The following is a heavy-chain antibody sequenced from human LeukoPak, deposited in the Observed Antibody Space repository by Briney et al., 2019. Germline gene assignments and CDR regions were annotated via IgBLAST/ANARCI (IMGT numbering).Heavy chain of an antibody. J-gene: IGHJ4*02. CDR3: ARAVLSSYFDY. D-gene: IGHD4/OR15-4a*01. CDR1: GFTVNNNY. Sequence: GFLKLSCAASGFTVNNNYLSWVRQAPGKGLEWVSVIYSGGSTYYADSVKGRFTISRDNSKNTLYLQMNSLRAEDTAVYYCARAVLSSYFDYWGQGTLVTVSS. CDR2: IYSGGST. V-gene: IGHV3-53*01.